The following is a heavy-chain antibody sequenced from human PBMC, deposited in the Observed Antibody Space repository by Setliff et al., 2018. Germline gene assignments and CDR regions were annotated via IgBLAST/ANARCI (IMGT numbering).Heavy chain of an antibody. D-gene: IGHD3-22*01. CDR3: ARDTRDKYDSSGRKGVFEH. Sequence: ASVKVSCKASGGTFRTDGFSWVRQAPGQGLEWMGRIIPVFRTANYAQKFRGRVTITADEVARTAYMELSTLRSEDTAVYYCARDTRDKYDSSGRKGVFEHWGQGTLVTVSS. J-gene: IGHJ4*02. CDR1: GGTFRTDG. V-gene: IGHV1-69*13. CDR2: IIPVFRTA.